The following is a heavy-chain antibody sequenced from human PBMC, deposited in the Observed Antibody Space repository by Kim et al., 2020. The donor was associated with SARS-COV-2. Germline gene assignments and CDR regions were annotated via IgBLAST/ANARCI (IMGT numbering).Heavy chain of an antibody. CDR1: GFTFSSYA. CDR3: AKWVEPGDYAEWAGDY. Sequence: GGSLRLSCAASGFTFSSYAMSWVRQAPGKGLEWVSAISGSGGSTYYADSVKGRFTISRDNSKNTLYLQMNSLRAEDTAVYYCAKWVEPGDYAEWAGDYWGQGTLVTVSS. D-gene: IGHD4-17*01. CDR2: ISGSGGST. V-gene: IGHV3-23*01. J-gene: IGHJ4*02.